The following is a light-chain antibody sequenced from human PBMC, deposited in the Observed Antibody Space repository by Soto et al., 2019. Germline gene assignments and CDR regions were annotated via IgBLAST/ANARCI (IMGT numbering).Light chain of an antibody. CDR1: QTISKY. Sequence: EIVVTQSPAALSLPPGERATIFCKTSQTISKYLAWYQHKPGQALRLVMYDVSKRATGIPARFSGSGSGTDFTLTIGSLEPEDFAVYYCHQRSNWPLTFGGGTKLEIK. CDR2: DVS. CDR3: HQRSNWPLT. V-gene: IGKV3-11*01. J-gene: IGKJ4*01.